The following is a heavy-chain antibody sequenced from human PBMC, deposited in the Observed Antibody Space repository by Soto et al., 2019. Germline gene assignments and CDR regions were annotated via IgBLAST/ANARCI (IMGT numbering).Heavy chain of an antibody. D-gene: IGHD2-15*01. CDR3: ARSPLFSGSGNPY. V-gene: IGHV3-66*01. Sequence: GGSLRLSCAASGITFSNHALSWVRQAPGKGLEWVSVIYSGGSTYYADSVKGRFTISRDNSKNTLYLQMNSLRAEDTAVYYCARSPLFSGSGNPYWGQGTLVTVSS. J-gene: IGHJ4*02. CDR1: GITFSNHA. CDR2: IYSGGST.